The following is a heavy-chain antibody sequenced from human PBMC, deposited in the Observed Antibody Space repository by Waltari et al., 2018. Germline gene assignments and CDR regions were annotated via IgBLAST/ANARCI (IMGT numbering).Heavy chain of an antibody. CDR1: GFTFSNCE. CDR3: ARDIGF. J-gene: IGHJ4*02. Sequence: EVQVVESGGGLVQPGGSLRLSCAASGFTFSNCEMNWVRQAPGKGLEWVSYISSRGDIIYYADFVKGRFTISRDNAKNSLSLQMNSLRVDDTAVYYCARDIGFWGQGTLVTVSS. V-gene: IGHV3-48*03. CDR2: ISSRGDII.